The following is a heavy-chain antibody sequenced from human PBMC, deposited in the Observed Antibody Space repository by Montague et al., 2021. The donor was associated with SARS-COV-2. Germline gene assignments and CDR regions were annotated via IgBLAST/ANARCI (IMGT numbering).Heavy chain of an antibody. J-gene: IGHJ4*02. CDR1: GGSISSGSYY. CDR3: ARDLAVAGLFDY. V-gene: IGHV4-61*02. D-gene: IGHD6-19*01. CDR2: ISISGST. Sequence: TLSLTCTVSGGSISSGSYYWSWIRQPAGKGLEWIGRISISGSTNYNPSLKSRVTISVDTSKNQFSLKLSSVTAADTAVYYCARDLAVAGLFDYWAQGPLVTVPS.